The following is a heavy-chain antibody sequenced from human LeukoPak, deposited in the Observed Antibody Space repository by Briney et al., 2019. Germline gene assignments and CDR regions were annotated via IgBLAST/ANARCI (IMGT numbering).Heavy chain of an antibody. J-gene: IGHJ4*02. V-gene: IGHV1-69*13. D-gene: IGHD3-9*01. CDR2: IIPIFGTA. Sequence: SVKVSCKASGGTFSSYAISWVRQAPGQGLEWMGGIIPIFGTANYAQKFQGRVTITADESTSTAYMELSSLRSEDTAVYYCARAGQKGYDILTGYPHYWGQGTLVTVSS. CDR3: ARAGQKGYDILTGYPHY. CDR1: GGTFSSYA.